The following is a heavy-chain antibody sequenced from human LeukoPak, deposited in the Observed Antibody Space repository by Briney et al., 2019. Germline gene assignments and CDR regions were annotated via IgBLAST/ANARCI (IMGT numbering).Heavy chain of an antibody. J-gene: IGHJ2*01. CDR1: GGSISGYY. V-gene: IGHV4-59*01. CDR3: ARVYYGRTYDYWYFDL. CDR2: IFYSGST. D-gene: IGHD3-10*01. Sequence: TSETLSLTCTVSGGSISGYYWSWIRQPPGKGLEWIGYIFYSGSTNYNPSLKSRVTISVDTSKNQFSLKLSSVTAADTAVYFCARVYYGRTYDYWYFDLWGRGTLVTVSS.